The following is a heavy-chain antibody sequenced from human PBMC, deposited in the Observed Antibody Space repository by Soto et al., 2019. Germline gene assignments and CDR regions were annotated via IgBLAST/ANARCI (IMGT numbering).Heavy chain of an antibody. Sequence: QVQLVESGGGVVQPGRSLRLSCAASGFTFSSYAMHWVRQAPGKGLEWVAVISYDGSNKYYADSVKGRFTISRDNSKNXLYLQMNSLRAEDTAVYYCARGGYRYGSQRGTFDYWGQGTLVTVSS. D-gene: IGHD5-18*01. V-gene: IGHV3-30-3*01. CDR2: ISYDGSNK. CDR3: ARGGYRYGSQRGTFDY. J-gene: IGHJ4*02. CDR1: GFTFSSYA.